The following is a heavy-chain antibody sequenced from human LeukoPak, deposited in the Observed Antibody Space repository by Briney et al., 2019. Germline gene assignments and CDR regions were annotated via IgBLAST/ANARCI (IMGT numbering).Heavy chain of an antibody. CDR3: ARGQAFGVVTPTDYYYYMDV. V-gene: IGHV1-69*01. J-gene: IGHJ6*03. D-gene: IGHD3-3*01. Sequence: GASVKVSCKASGGTFSSYAISWVRQAPGQGLEWMGGIIPIFGTANYAQKFQGRVTITADESTSTAYMELSSLRSEDTAVYYCARGQAFGVVTPTDYYYYMDVWGKGTTVTVSS. CDR2: IIPIFGTA. CDR1: GGTFSSYA.